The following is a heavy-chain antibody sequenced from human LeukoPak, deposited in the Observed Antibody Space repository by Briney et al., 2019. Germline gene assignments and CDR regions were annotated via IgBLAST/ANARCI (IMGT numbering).Heavy chain of an antibody. CDR3: VRAGCYDSSGGGNWFDP. J-gene: IGHJ5*02. CDR2: IKQDGSEK. D-gene: IGHD3-22*01. CDR1: GFTFSSYW. V-gene: IGHV3-7*01. Sequence: PGGSLRLSCAASGFTFSSYWMSWVRQAPGKGLEWVANIKQDGSEKYYVDSVKGRFTISRDNAKNSLYLQMNSLRAEDTAVYYCVRAGCYDSSGGGNWFDPWGQGTLVTVSS.